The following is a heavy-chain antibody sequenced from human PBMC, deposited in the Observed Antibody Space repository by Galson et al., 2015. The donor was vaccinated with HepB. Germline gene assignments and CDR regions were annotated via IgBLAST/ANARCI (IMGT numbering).Heavy chain of an antibody. CDR1: GGTFSSYA. Sequence: SVKVSCKASGGTFSSYAISWVRQAPGQGLEWMGGIIPIFGTANYAQKFQGRVTITADESTSTAYMELSSLRSEDTAVYYCARGGGIVGATPVDWFDPWGQGTLVTVSS. J-gene: IGHJ5*02. CDR2: IIPIFGTA. V-gene: IGHV1-69*13. D-gene: IGHD1-26*01. CDR3: ARGGGIVGATPVDWFDP.